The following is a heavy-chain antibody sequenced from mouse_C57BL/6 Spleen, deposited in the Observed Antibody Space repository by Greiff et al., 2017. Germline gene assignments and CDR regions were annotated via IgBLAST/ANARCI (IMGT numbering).Heavy chain of an antibody. V-gene: IGHV1-18*01. CDR1: GYTFTDYN. D-gene: IGHD2-4*01. CDR3: ARVADYDPFAY. J-gene: IGHJ3*01. Sequence: EVQLQQSGPELVKPGASVKIPCKASGYTFTDYNMDWVKQSHGKSLEWIGDINPSNGGTIYNQKFKGKATLTVDKSSSTAYMELRSLTSEDTAVYYCARVADYDPFAYWGQGTLVTVSA. CDR2: INPSNGGT.